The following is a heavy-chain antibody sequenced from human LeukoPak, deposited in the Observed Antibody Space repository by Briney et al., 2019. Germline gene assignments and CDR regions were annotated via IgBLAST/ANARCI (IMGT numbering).Heavy chain of an antibody. Sequence: GGSLRLSCAASGFTFSSYAMSWVRQAPGKGLEWVSAISGSGGSTYYADSVKGRFTISRDNSKNTLYLQMNSLRSEDTAVYYFAKDTYRSGWSSDEYWRQGTLVPVSS. J-gene: IGHJ4*02. CDR2: ISGSGGST. CDR3: AKDTYRSGWSSDEY. V-gene: IGHV3-23*01. CDR1: GFTFSSYA. D-gene: IGHD6-19*01.